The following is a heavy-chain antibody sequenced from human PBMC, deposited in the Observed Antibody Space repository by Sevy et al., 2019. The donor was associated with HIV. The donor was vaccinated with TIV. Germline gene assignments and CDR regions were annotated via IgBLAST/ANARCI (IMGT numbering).Heavy chain of an antibody. CDR3: ARPSYGSGRGYQNYFYYYGMDD. CDR2: IIPIFGTT. V-gene: IGHV1-69*13. J-gene: IGHJ6*02. Sequence: ASVKVSFKASGGTFSSFALSWVRQAPGQGLEWMGGIIPIFGTTKYAQKFQGRVTIIADESTSTAYMELSSLGSKDTAVYYCARPSYGSGRGYQNYFYYYGMDDWGPGTTVTVSS. CDR1: GGTFSSFA. D-gene: IGHD3-10*01.